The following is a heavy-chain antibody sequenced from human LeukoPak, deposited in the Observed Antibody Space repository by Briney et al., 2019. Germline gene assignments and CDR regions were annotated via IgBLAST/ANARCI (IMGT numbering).Heavy chain of an antibody. V-gene: IGHV3-30-3*02. CDR2: ISYDGSNK. CDR1: GFTFSSYA. D-gene: IGHD2-15*01. CDR3: AKLVFGSAALFDY. J-gene: IGHJ4*02. Sequence: GGSLRLSCAASGFTFSSYAMHWVRQAPGKGLEWVAVISYDGSNKYYADSVKGRFTISRDNSKNALYLQMNSLRAEDTAVYYCAKLVFGSAALFDYWGQGTLVTVSS.